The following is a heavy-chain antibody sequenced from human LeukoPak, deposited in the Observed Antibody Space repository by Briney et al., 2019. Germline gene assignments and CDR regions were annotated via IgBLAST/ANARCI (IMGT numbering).Heavy chain of an antibody. CDR2: INHSGST. D-gene: IGHD6-19*01. J-gene: IGHJ4*02. Sequence: SETLSLTCAVYGGSFSGCYWSWIRQPPGKGPEWIGEINHSGSTNYNPSLKSRVTISVDTSRNQFSLKLSSVTAADTAVYYCARGVGYSSGWSYFDYWGQGTLVTVSS. V-gene: IGHV4-34*01. CDR3: ARGVGYSSGWSYFDY. CDR1: GGSFSGCY.